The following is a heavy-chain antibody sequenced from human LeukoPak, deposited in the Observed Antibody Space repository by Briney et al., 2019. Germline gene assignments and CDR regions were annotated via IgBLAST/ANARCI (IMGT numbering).Heavy chain of an antibody. J-gene: IGHJ3*02. CDR1: GFTFSSYW. Sequence: GGSLRLSCAASGFTFSSYWMHWVRQAPGKGLVWASRINNDGSDTSYADSVKGRFTISRDNAKNTLYLNMNSLRAEDTAVYYCARVDYGDYVAAVDIWGQGTMVIVFS. D-gene: IGHD4-17*01. CDR2: INNDGSDT. CDR3: ARVDYGDYVAAVDI. V-gene: IGHV3-74*01.